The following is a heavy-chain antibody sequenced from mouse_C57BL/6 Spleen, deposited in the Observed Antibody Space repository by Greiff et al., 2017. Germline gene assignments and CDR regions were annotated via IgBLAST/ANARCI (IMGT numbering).Heavy chain of an antibody. Sequence: QVQLKQPGAELVKPGASVKLSCKASGYTFTSYWMHWVKQRPGQGLEWIGMIHPNSGSTNYNEKFKSKATLTVDKSSSTAYMQLSSLTSEDSAVYYCARFPNWDVSFDYWGQGTTLTVSS. CDR2: IHPNSGST. D-gene: IGHD4-1*01. CDR1: GYTFTSYW. CDR3: ARFPNWDVSFDY. V-gene: IGHV1-64*01. J-gene: IGHJ2*01.